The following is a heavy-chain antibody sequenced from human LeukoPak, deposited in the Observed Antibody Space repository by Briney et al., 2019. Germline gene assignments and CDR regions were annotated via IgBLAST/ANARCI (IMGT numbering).Heavy chain of an antibody. D-gene: IGHD3-3*01. CDR1: GFTFSSYW. CDR2: INNDGSGT. Sequence: GGSLRLSCAASGFTFSSYWMHWVRQAPGRGLVWVSVINNDGSGTNYADSVKGRSTISRDNAKNTLYLQMTSLGAEDTAAYYCARDRGIFGVVVPYYFDYWGQGTLVTVSS. CDR3: ARDRGIFGVVVPYYFDY. J-gene: IGHJ4*02. V-gene: IGHV3-74*01.